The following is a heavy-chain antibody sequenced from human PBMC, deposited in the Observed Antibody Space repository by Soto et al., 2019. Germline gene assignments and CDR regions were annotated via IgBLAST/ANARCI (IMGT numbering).Heavy chain of an antibody. V-gene: IGHV1-2*04. D-gene: IGHD3-10*01. CDR2: INPNSGGT. CDR3: ARDSRHGSGSYYYYYYGMDV. Sequence: QVQLVQSGAEVKKPGASVKVSCKASGYTFTGYYMHWVRQATGQGLEWMGWINPNSGGTNYAQKFQGWVTMTRDTSISTAYMELSRLRSDDTSVYYCARDSRHGSGSYYYYYYGMDVWGQGTTVTVSS. J-gene: IGHJ6*02. CDR1: GYTFTGYY.